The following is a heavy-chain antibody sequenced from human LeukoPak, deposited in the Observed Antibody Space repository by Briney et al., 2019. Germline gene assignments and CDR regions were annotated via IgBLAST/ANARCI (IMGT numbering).Heavy chain of an antibody. J-gene: IGHJ4*02. CDR2: IKQDGSEK. D-gene: IGHD3-3*01. CDR3: ARDLGYDFSSGYLDSYFDY. CDR1: GFSFSRDW. V-gene: IGHV3-7*01. Sequence: GGSLRLSCAASGFSFSRDWMSWVRQAPGKGVEGVADIKQDGSEKYYVDSVKGRLTISRDNAKNSLYLQMHSLSAEDTAVYYCARDLGYDFSSGYLDSYFDYWGQGTLVTVSS.